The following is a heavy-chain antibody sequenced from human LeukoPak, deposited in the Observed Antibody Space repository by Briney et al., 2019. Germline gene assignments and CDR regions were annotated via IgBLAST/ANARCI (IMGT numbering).Heavy chain of an antibody. J-gene: IGHJ6*02. CDR2: ISGSCGST. Sequence: GGSLRLSCAASGFTFNSYAMSWVRQAPGKGLEWGSAISGSCGSTYYADSVTGRFTISRDNSQHTLYLQMTRLRAEDTAVYYCAKDLDSSSWYYYYYGMDVWGQGTTVTVSS. CDR1: GFTFNSYA. CDR3: AKDLDSSSWYYYYYGMDV. D-gene: IGHD6-13*01. V-gene: IGHV3-23*01.